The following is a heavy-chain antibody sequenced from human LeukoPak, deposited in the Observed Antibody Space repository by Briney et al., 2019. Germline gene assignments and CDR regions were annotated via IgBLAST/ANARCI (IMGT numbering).Heavy chain of an antibody. Sequence: ASVKVSCKASGYTFTGHYMHWVRQAPGQGLEWMGWINPNSGGTNYAQKFQGRVTMTRDTSTSTAYMELSRLRSDDTAVYYCARCHTGASVNFDYWGQGTLVTVSS. CDR1: GYTFTGHY. CDR3: ARCHTGASVNFDY. CDR2: INPNSGGT. J-gene: IGHJ4*02. D-gene: IGHD4-17*01. V-gene: IGHV1-2*02.